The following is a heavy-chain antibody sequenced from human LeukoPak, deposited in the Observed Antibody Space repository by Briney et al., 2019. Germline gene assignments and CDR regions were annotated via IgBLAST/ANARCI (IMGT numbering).Heavy chain of an antibody. CDR1: GYTFTGYY. CDR2: INPNSGGT. CDR3: ARDSSGYYYYYYGMDV. D-gene: IGHD3-22*01. V-gene: IGHV1-2*02. J-gene: IGHJ6*02. Sequence: ASVKVSCKASGYTFTGYYMHWVRQAPGQGLEWMGWINPNSGGTNYAQKFQGRVTMTRDTSISTAYMELSRLRSDDTAVYYCARDSSGYYYYYYGMDVWGQGTTVTVSS.